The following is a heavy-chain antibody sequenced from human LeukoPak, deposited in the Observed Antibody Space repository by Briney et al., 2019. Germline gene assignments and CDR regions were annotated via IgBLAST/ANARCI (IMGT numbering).Heavy chain of an antibody. CDR2: IFYSGST. D-gene: IGHD3-10*01. J-gene: IGHJ3*02. CDR3: AKSNGYGLIDI. Sequence: GSLRLSCAASGFTFSNAWMRWVRQAPGKGLEWIGNIFYSGSTYYGPSLKSRLTISLDTSRNQFSLKLNSVTAADTAVYYCAKSNGYGLIDIWGQGTMVTVSS. CDR1: GFTFSNAW. V-gene: IGHV4-4*02.